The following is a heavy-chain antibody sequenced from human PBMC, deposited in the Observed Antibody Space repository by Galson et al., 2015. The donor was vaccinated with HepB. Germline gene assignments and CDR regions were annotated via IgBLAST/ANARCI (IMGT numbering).Heavy chain of an antibody. J-gene: IGHJ6*02. D-gene: IGHD6-13*01. CDR2: IKQDGSEK. CDR1: GFTFSSYW. CDR3: ARSNKGYSSSWYVRDYYYGMDV. Sequence: SLRLSCAASGFTFSSYWMSWVRQAPGKGLEWVANIKQDGSEKYYVDSVEGRFTISRDNAKNSLYLQMNSLRAEDTAVYYCARSNKGYSSSWYVRDYYYGMDVWGQGTTVTVSS. V-gene: IGHV3-7*03.